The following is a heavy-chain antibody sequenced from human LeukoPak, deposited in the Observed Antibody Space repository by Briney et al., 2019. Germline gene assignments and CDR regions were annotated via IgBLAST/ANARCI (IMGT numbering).Heavy chain of an antibody. V-gene: IGHV3-23*01. CDR1: GFTFSSYG. CDR3: AKGSPSGKFGVVPRAWFDP. D-gene: IGHD3-3*01. Sequence: PGGSLRLSCAASGFTFSSYGMHWVRQAPGKGLEWVSAISGSGGSTYYADSVKGRFTISRDNSKNTLYLQMNSLRAEDTAVYYCAKGSPSGKFGVVPRAWFDPCGQGTLVTVSS. J-gene: IGHJ5*02. CDR2: ISGSGGST.